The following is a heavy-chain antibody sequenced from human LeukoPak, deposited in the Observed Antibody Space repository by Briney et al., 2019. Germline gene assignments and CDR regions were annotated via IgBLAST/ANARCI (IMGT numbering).Heavy chain of an antibody. Sequence: GASVKVSCKASGYTFTSYGISWVRQAPGQGLEWMGWISTYNGNTNYAQKLQGRVTMTRNTSISTAYMELSSLRSEDTAVYYCARVDSGYAWRHLDVWGKGTTVTISS. J-gene: IGHJ6*04. D-gene: IGHD5-12*01. CDR2: ISTYNGNT. CDR3: ARVDSGYAWRHLDV. CDR1: GYTFTSYG. V-gene: IGHV1-18*01.